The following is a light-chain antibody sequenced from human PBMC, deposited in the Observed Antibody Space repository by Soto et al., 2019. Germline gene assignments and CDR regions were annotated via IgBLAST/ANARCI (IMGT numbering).Light chain of an antibody. V-gene: IGLV2-11*01. J-gene: IGLJ1*01. CDR2: DVS. Sequence: QSALTQPRSVSGSPGQSVTISCTGTSSDVGGYNYVSWYQQHPGKAPKVMIYDVSERPSGVPDRFSGSKSGNTASLTIARLQAEDEAVYYCCSCAGRPRYGFGTGTKLAVL. CDR3: CSCAGRPRYG. CDR1: SSDVGGYNY.